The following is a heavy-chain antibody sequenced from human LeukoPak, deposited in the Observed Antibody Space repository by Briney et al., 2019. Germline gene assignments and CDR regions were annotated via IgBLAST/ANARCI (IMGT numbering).Heavy chain of an antibody. CDR3: ARGRTYYYDSSGYPFDY. V-gene: IGHV3-21*01. Sequence: GGSLRLSCAASGFTFSSYSMNWVRQAPGKGLEWVSSISSSSYIYYADSVKGRFTISRDSAKNSLYLQMNSLRAEDTAVYYCARGRTYYYDSSGYPFDYWGQGTLVTVSS. D-gene: IGHD3-22*01. J-gene: IGHJ4*02. CDR2: ISSSSYI. CDR1: GFTFSSYS.